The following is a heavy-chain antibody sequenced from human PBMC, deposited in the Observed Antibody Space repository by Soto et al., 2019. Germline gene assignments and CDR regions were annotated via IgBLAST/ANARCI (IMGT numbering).Heavy chain of an antibody. CDR3: ATPFSDTAMVNYGMDV. CDR2: IIPIFGTA. CDR1: GGTFSSYA. D-gene: IGHD5-18*01. V-gene: IGHV1-69*01. J-gene: IGHJ6*02. Sequence: QVPLVQSGAEVKKPGSSVKVSCKASGGTFSSYAISWVRQAPGQGLEWMGGIIPIFGTANYAQKFQGRVTITADESTSTAYMELSSLRSEDTAVYYCATPFSDTAMVNYGMDVWGQGTTVTVSS.